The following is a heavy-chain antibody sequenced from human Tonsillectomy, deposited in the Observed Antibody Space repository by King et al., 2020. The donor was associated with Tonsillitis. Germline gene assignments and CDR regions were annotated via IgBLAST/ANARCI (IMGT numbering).Heavy chain of an antibody. Sequence: QLQESGPGLVKPSETLSLTCTVSGGSISRYYWSWIRQPPGKGLEWIGYIYYSGSTNYNPSLKSRVTISVDTSKNQFSLKLSSVTAADTAVYYCARDSGGCSGGSCYPFYYYYGMDVWGQGTTVTVSS. CDR1: GGSISRYY. J-gene: IGHJ6*02. CDR2: IYYSGST. CDR3: ARDSGGCSGGSCYPFYYYYGMDV. V-gene: IGHV4-59*01. D-gene: IGHD2-15*01.